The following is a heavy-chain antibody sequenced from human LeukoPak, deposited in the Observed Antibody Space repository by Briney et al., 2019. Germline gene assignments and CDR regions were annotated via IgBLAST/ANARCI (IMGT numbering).Heavy chain of an antibody. V-gene: IGHV1-46*01. CDR2: INPSGGST. CDR3: ARDGPDTAMVREGGYDAFDI. CDR1: GYTFTSYY. D-gene: IGHD5-18*01. J-gene: IGHJ3*02. Sequence: ASVKVSCKASGYTFTSYYMHWVRQAPGQGLEWMGIINPSGGSTSYAQKFQGRVTMTRDTSTSTVYMELSSLRSEDMAVYYCARDGPDTAMVREGGYDAFDIWGQGTMVTVSS.